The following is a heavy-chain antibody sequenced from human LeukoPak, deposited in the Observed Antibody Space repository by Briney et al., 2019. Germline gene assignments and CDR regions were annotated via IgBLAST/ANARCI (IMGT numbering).Heavy chain of an antibody. CDR1: GFTFSNYL. CDR2: VKGDGTFT. J-gene: IGHJ4*02. Sequence: GGSLTLSCAASGFTFSNYLMHWVRQAPGKGLVWVSRVKGDGTFTNYADSVKGRFTISRDNAKYTLYLQMHSLRAEDTAIYYCVRDGDDYNFDYWGQGSLVTVSS. D-gene: IGHD5-24*01. V-gene: IGHV3-74*01. CDR3: VRDGDDYNFDY.